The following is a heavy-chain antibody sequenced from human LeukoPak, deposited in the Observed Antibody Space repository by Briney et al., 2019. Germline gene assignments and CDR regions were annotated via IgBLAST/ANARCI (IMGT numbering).Heavy chain of an antibody. CDR1: GGTFSSYA. J-gene: IGHJ4*02. D-gene: IGHD1-26*01. V-gene: IGHV1-69*04. Sequence: GASVKVSCKASGGTFSSYAISWVRQAPGQELEWMGRIIPILGIANYAQKFQGRVTITADKSTSTAYMELSSLRSEDTAVYYCARLSGSYVDYWGQGTLVTVSS. CDR3: ARLSGSYVDY. CDR2: IIPILGIA.